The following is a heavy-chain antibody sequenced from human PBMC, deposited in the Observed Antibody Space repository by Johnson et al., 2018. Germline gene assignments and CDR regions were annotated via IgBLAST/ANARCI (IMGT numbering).Heavy chain of an antibody. CDR1: RFSFSTYS. CDR2: LSSRCSTV. V-gene: IGHV3-48*02. Sequence: VQLVESGGGLVQPGGSLRLSCAASRFSFSTYSMNWVRQAPGKGLAWVSYLSSRCSTVYYADSVKGRFTISRDNAKHSLYLQMNSLRDEDTAVYYCARDLTSGGNSEEYFFDYWGQGTLVTVSS. D-gene: IGHD4-23*01. CDR3: ARDLTSGGNSEEYFFDY. J-gene: IGHJ4*02.